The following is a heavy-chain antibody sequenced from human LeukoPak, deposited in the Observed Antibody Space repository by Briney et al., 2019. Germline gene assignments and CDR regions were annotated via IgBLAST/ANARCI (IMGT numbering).Heavy chain of an antibody. CDR2: INAGSSNT. V-gene: IGHV1-3*01. J-gene: IGHJ4*02. CDR1: GYTFTNYA. D-gene: IGHD6-6*01. Sequence: GASVKVSCKASGYTFTNYAIHWVRQAPGQRLEWMGGINAGSSNTKYSQSFQDRVTITRDTSASIAYMELRSLRFKDTAVYYCARASVSSSFVYWESAYFDYWGQGTLVTVSS. CDR3: ARASVSSSFVYWESAYFDY.